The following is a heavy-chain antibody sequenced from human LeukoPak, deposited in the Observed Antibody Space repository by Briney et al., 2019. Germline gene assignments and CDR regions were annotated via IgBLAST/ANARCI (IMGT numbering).Heavy chain of an antibody. CDR3: ARGVVYPTWSGPHWSDY. J-gene: IGHJ4*02. CDR2: IKQDASQE. D-gene: IGHD3-3*01. V-gene: IGHV3-7*01. CDR1: GFTFSSYW. Sequence: GGSLRLSCAASGFTFSSYWMSWVRQAPGKGPEWVAHIKQDASQEDHVDSVKGRFTISRDNTKNSLYLQMNSLRAEDTAVYYCARGVVYPTWSGPHWSDYWGQGTLVTVSS.